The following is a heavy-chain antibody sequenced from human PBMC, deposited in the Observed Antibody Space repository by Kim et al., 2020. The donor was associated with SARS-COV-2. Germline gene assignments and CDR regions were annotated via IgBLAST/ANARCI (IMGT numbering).Heavy chain of an antibody. CDR1: GGSLSSDGYY. Sequence: SETLSLTCTVSGGSLSSDGYYWGWIRQPPGMGLEWIGSIHYRGSTSYSPSLKSRVTISVDTSKNQLSLRLRSLTAADTAVYYCARRANPGACSCGCCYG. CDR2: IHYRGST. J-gene: IGHJ6*01. V-gene: IGHV4-39*01. CDR3: ARRANPGACSCGCCYG. D-gene: IGHD6-25*01.